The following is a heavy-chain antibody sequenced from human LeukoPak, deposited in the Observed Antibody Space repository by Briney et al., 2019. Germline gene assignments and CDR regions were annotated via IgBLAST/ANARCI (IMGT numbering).Heavy chain of an antibody. Sequence: SETLSLTCSVSGGSISSYYWSWIRQPPGKGLEWFGYIYYSGSTYYNPSLKGRVTISVDTSKNQFSLKLSSVTAADTAVYYCASSITIFGVVIMAGFDPWGQGTLVTVSS. J-gene: IGHJ5*02. CDR3: ASSITIFGVVIMAGFDP. V-gene: IGHV4-59*08. D-gene: IGHD3-3*01. CDR2: IYYSGST. CDR1: GGSISSYY.